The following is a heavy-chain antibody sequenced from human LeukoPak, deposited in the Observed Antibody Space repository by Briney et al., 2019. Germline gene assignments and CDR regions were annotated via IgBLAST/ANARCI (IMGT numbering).Heavy chain of an antibody. V-gene: IGHV4-39*07. CDR2: IYYSGST. J-gene: IGHJ4*02. CDR3: ARDRSYGDGGDY. CDR1: GGSISSYY. Sequence: SETLSLTCTVSGGSISSYYWGWIRQPPGKGLEWIGSIYYSGSTYYNPSLKSRVTISVDTSKNQFSLKLSSVTAADTAVYYCARDRSYGDGGDYWGQGTLVTVSS. D-gene: IGHD5-18*01.